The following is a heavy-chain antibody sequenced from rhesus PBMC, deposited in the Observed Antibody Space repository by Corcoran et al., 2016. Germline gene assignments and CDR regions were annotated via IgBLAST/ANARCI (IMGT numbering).Heavy chain of an antibody. J-gene: IGHJ2*01. Sequence: EVQLVQSGAEVKRPGESLKISCKTSGYSFTSYWISWVRQMPWKGLDWIGAIDPSDSDTRNNQSFQDPVTCSADKFISTASLQWSRLKASDTATYYCATTLTVTTSWYFDLWGPGTPITISS. CDR3: ATTLTVTTSWYFDL. CDR1: GYSFTSYW. D-gene: IGHD4-23*01. V-gene: IGHV5-20*01. CDR2: IDPSDSDT.